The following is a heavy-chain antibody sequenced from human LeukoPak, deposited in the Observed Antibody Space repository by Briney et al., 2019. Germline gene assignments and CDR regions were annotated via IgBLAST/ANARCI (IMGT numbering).Heavy chain of an antibody. Sequence: ASVKVSCKASGGTLSGYALSWVRQAPGQGLEWMGGIILIADTTNYAPKFQGRVTITADESTNTAYMELSRLTSEDTAVYFCARGFSGPNWGKMYFEYWGQGTLVTVSS. CDR2: IILIADTT. J-gene: IGHJ4*02. CDR1: GGTLSGYA. V-gene: IGHV1-69*13. D-gene: IGHD7-27*01. CDR3: ARGFSGPNWGKMYFEY.